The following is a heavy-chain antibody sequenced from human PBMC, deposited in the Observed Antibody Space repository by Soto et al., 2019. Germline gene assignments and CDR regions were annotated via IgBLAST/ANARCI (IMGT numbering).Heavy chain of an antibody. Sequence: ASVKVSCKASGNTFTVYAIHWVRQAPGQRLEWMGWINAGNGDTRYSLKFQGRVTITRDTSASTAYMELGSLRSEDTAVYYCATTCDTSTYYSPACTEYFHHWGQGTLVTVSS. D-gene: IGHD3-22*01. CDR2: INAGNGDT. CDR3: ATTCDTSTYYSPACTEYFHH. V-gene: IGHV1-3*01. CDR1: GNTFTVYA. J-gene: IGHJ1*01.